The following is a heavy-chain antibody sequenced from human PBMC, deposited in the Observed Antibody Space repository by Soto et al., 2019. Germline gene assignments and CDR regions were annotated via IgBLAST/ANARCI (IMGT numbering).Heavy chain of an antibody. CDR3: ARDGGAGCGVDCYIYYYYYGMDV. CDR2: INPSGGST. CDR1: GYTFTSYY. J-gene: IGHJ6*02. V-gene: IGHV1-46*01. D-gene: IGHD2-21*02. Sequence: ASVKVSCKASGYTFTSYYMHWVRQAPGQGLEWMGIINPSGGSTSYAQKFQGRVTMTRGTSTSTVYMELSSLRSEDTAVYYCARDGGAGCGVDCYIYYYYYGMDVWGQGTTVTVSS.